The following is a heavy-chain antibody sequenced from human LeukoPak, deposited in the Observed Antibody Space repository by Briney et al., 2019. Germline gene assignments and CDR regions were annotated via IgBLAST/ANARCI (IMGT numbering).Heavy chain of an antibody. CDR3: ARESGSGSYYYYYYYMDV. CDR2: IYYSGST. D-gene: IGHD3-10*01. V-gene: IGHV4-30-4*08. CDR1: GGSISSGDYY. J-gene: IGHJ6*03. Sequence: SETLSLTCTVSGGSISSGDYYWSWIRQPPGKGLEWIGYIYYSGSTYYNPSLKSRVTISVDTSKNQFSLKLSSVTAADTAVYYCARESGSGSYYYYYYYMDVWGKGTTVTVSS.